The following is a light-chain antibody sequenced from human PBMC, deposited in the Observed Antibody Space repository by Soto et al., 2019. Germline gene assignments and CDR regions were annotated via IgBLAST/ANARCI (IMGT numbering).Light chain of an antibody. CDR1: SSNIGSNY. J-gene: IGLJ1*01. CDR3: AAWDDSLSGYV. CDR2: RNN. V-gene: IGLV1-47*01. Sequence: QSVLTQPPSASGTPGQRVTISCSGSSSNIGSNYVYWYQQLPGTALKLLIYRNNQRPSGVPDRFSGSKSGTSASLAISGLRSEDEADYYCAAWDDSLSGYVVGTGTKV.